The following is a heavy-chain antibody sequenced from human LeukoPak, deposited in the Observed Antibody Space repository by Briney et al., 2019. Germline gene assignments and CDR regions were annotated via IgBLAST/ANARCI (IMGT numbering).Heavy chain of an antibody. CDR3: ARVIAAAGTFDY. V-gene: IGHV4-4*02. CDR2: IYHSGST. CDR1: GGSISSSNR. J-gene: IGHJ4*02. Sequence: PSETLSLTCAVSGGSISSSNRWSWVRQPPGKGLEWIGEIYHSGSTNYNPSLKSRVTISVDKSKNQFSLKLSSVTAADTAVYYCARVIAAAGTFDYWGQGTLVTVSS. D-gene: IGHD6-13*01.